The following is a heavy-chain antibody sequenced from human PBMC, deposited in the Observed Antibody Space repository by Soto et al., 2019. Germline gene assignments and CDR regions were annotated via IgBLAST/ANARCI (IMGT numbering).Heavy chain of an antibody. CDR3: ARGPGGFGELSLDY. D-gene: IGHD3-10*01. Sequence: EQLQEWGPGLVKPSETLSLTCSVSGGSISTYYWSWIRQPAGKGLEWIGRIYSGGSTNFNPSLRSRVTVSVDMSKNQFSLKLTSVPAADTAVYYGARGPGGFGELSLDYWGQGTLVTVSS. CDR1: GGSISTYY. V-gene: IGHV4-4*07. CDR2: IYSGGST. J-gene: IGHJ4*02.